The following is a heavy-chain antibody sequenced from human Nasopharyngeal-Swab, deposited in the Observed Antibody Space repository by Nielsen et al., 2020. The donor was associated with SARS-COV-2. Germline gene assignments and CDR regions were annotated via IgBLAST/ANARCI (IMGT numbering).Heavy chain of an antibody. J-gene: IGHJ4*02. CDR2: IYYSGST. D-gene: IGHD6-19*01. V-gene: IGHV4-39*01. CDR3: ARRGRIAVAGFFDY. Sequence: WIRQPPGKGLEWIGSIYYSGSTYYNPSLKSRVTISVVTSKNQFSLKLSSVTAADTAVYYCARRGRIAVAGFFDYWGQGTLVTVSS.